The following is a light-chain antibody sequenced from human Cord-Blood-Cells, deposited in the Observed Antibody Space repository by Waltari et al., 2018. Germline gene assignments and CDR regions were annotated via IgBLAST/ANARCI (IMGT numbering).Light chain of an antibody. CDR1: QSLLHSNGYNY. CDR3: MQALQTPRT. J-gene: IGKJ1*01. Sequence: DIVMPQSPLSLPVTLGEPASISCRSSQSLLHSNGYNYLDWYLQKPGQSPQLLIYLGSNRASGVPDRFSGSGSGTDFTLKISRVEAEDVGVYYCMQALQTPRTFGQGTKVEI. CDR2: LGS. V-gene: IGKV2-28*01.